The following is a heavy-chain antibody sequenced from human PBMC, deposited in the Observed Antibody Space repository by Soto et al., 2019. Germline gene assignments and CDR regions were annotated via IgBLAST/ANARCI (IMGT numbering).Heavy chain of an antibody. CDR1: GFTFSSYA. Sequence: PGGSLRLSCAASGFTFSSYAMSWVRQAPGKGLEWVSAISGSGGSTYYADSVKGRFTISRDNSKNTLYLQMNSLRAEDTAVYYCATQPVTTAPMPEDWYFDLWGRGTLVTVSS. CDR2: ISGSGGST. CDR3: ATQPVTTAPMPEDWYFDL. V-gene: IGHV3-23*01. D-gene: IGHD4-17*01. J-gene: IGHJ2*01.